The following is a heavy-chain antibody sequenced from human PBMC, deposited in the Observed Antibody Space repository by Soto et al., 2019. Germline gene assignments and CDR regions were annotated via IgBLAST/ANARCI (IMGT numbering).Heavy chain of an antibody. V-gene: IGHV5-51*01. CDR1: EDTFTNYW. Sequence: GESLKISCTGSEDTFTNYWIDWVRQMPEKGLEWMGTIYPGDSDTRYSPSFQGQVTISADKSISTAYLQWSSLKASDTAMYYCATPLRGYCSGGSCYYYYGMDVWGQGTTVTVS. D-gene: IGHD2-15*01. J-gene: IGHJ6*02. CDR3: ATPLRGYCSGGSCYYYYGMDV. CDR2: IYPGDSDT.